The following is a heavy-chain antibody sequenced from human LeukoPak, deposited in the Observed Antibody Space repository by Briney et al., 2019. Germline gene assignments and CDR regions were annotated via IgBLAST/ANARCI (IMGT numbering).Heavy chain of an antibody. D-gene: IGHD3-22*01. J-gene: IGHJ3*02. Sequence: GGSLRLSCAASGFTFDDYAMHWVRQAPGKGLEWVSGISWNSGSRGYADSVKGRFTISRDNSKNTLYLQMNSLRAEDTAVYYCARVPYYYDSSTYRDAFDIWGQGTMVTVSS. CDR2: ISWNSGSR. CDR3: ARVPYYYDSSTYRDAFDI. CDR1: GFTFDDYA. V-gene: IGHV3-9*01.